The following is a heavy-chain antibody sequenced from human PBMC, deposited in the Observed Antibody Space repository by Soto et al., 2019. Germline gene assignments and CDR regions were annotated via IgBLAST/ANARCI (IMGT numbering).Heavy chain of an antibody. CDR1: GFTFSNDW. J-gene: IGHJ4*02. CDR2: IKSKTDGGTT. D-gene: IGHD6-6*01. Sequence: EVQLVESGGGLVKPGGSLRLSCAASGFTFSNDWMSWVRQAPGKGLEWVGRIKSKTDGGTTDYAAPVKGRFTISRDDSKNTLYLQMNSLKTEDTAVYYCTTDYSSSVIAFDYWGQGTLVTVSS. V-gene: IGHV3-15*01. CDR3: TTDYSSSVIAFDY.